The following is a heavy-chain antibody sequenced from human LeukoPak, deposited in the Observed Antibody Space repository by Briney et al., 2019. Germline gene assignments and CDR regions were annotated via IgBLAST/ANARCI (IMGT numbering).Heavy chain of an antibody. CDR3: ARDNGDYEFDY. D-gene: IGHD4-17*01. Sequence: GGSLGLSCAASGFTFSSYVMTWVRQAPGKGLEWVSAISGSGGSTYYADSVKGRFTISRDNSKNTLYLQMNSLRAEDTAVYYCARDNGDYEFDYWGQGTLVTVSS. V-gene: IGHV3-23*01. CDR1: GFTFSSYV. J-gene: IGHJ4*02. CDR2: ISGSGGST.